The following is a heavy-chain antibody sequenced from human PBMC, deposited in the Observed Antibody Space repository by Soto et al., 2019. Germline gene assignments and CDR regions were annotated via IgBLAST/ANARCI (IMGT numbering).Heavy chain of an antibody. Sequence: QVQLQESGPGLVKPSQTLSLTCTVSGGSISSGGYYWSWIRQHPGKGLEWIGYIYYSGSTYYNPSLKSRVTISVDTSKTQFSLKLSCVTAADTAVYYCARAAHYSSPFRWFDPWGQGTLVTVSS. CDR2: IYYSGST. D-gene: IGHD6-13*01. CDR1: GGSISSGGYY. V-gene: IGHV4-31*03. J-gene: IGHJ5*02. CDR3: ARAAHYSSPFRWFDP.